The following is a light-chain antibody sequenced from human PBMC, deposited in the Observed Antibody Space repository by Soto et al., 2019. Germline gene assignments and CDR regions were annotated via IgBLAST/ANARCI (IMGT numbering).Light chain of an antibody. J-gene: IGKJ1*01. CDR2: GAS. CDR3: QQSSITPRS. CDR1: QSISTY. V-gene: IGKV1-39*01. Sequence: DIRLTQSPSSLSASVGDRVTISCRASQSISTYLMWYHQKPGKAPNLLIYGASGLQNGVPSRFAGSGSGTEFTLTITALQPEDFGTYYGQQSSITPRSFGQGTKVEI.